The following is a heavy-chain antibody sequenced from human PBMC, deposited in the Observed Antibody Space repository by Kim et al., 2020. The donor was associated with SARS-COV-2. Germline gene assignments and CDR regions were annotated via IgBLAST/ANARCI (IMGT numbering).Heavy chain of an antibody. CDR2: IDPSDSYT. CDR3: ARHRGIPYGMDV. V-gene: IGHV5-10-1*01. CDR1: GYSFTGYW. D-gene: IGHD2-21*01. J-gene: IGHJ6*02. Sequence: GESLKISCKGSGYSFTGYWISWVRQMPGKGLEWMGRIDPSDSYTNYSPSFQGHVTISADKSISTAYLQWSSLKASDTAMYYCARHRGIPYGMDVWGQGTTVTVSS.